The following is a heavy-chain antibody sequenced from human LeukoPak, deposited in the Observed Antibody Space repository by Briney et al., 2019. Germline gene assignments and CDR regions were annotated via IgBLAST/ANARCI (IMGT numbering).Heavy chain of an antibody. Sequence: SETLSLTCTVSGGSIRNYFWTWIRQPPGRGLEWIGYIYYSGSTNYNPSLKSRVTISVDTSKNQFSLKLSSVTAADTAVYYCARRYSGYDFYFDYWGQGTLVTVSS. CDR1: GGSIRNYF. D-gene: IGHD5-12*01. CDR2: IYYSGST. V-gene: IGHV4-59*01. J-gene: IGHJ4*02. CDR3: ARRYSGYDFYFDY.